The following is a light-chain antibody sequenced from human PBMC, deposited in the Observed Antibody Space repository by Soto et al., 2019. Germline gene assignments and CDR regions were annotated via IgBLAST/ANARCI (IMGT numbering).Light chain of an antibody. CDR1: QSLSSS. Sequence: EIVLTQSPATLSLSPGERATLSCRASQSLSSSSLAWYQQRPGQAPRLLIYGASTRATDIPARFSGSGSGTEFTLTISSLQSDDYAVYYCQQYNNLPRTFGGGTKVDIK. CDR2: GAS. J-gene: IGKJ4*01. V-gene: IGKV3-15*01. CDR3: QQYNNLPRT.